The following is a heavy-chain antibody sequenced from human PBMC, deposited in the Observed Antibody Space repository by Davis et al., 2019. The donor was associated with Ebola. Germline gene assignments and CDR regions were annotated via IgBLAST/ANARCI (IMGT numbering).Heavy chain of an antibody. CDR3: ASGGTDY. J-gene: IGHJ4*02. D-gene: IGHD3-10*01. CDR2: INHSGST. CDR1: GGSISSYY. Sequence: MPSETLSLTCTVSGGSISSYYWSWIRQPPGKGLEWIGEINHSGSTNYNPSLKSRVTISVDTSKNQFSLKLSSVTAADTAVYYCASGGTDYWGQGTLVTVSS. V-gene: IGHV4-34*01.